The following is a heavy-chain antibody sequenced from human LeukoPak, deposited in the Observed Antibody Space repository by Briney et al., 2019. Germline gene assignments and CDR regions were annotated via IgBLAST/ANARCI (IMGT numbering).Heavy chain of an antibody. V-gene: IGHV3-23*01. J-gene: IGHJ5*02. CDR1: GFTFSRTS. D-gene: IGHD6-19*01. Sequence: PGGSLRLSCAASGFTFSRTSMTWVRQAPGKGLEGVSTISPSGRNTYYADSVKGRFTISRDNSKNTLWLQMNALRAEDTAVYHCSAQPEEVAGGMNSWGQGALVTVSS. CDR2: ISPSGRNT. CDR3: SAQPEEVAGGMNS.